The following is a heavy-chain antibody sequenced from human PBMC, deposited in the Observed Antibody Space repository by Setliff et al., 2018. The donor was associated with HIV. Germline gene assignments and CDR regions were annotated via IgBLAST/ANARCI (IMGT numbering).Heavy chain of an antibody. CDR2: IRYDGSYR. CDR1: GFTFISYG. V-gene: IGHV3-30*02. D-gene: IGHD3-9*01. CDR3: AKGYFDWLRAGTLDY. Sequence: GESLKISCAVSGFTFISYGMYWVRQAPGKGLGWVAFIRYDGSYRYYVDSVKGRFTISRDNSKNTVYLQMNSLRAEDTAVYYGAKGYFDWLRAGTLDYWGQGSLVTVSS. J-gene: IGHJ4*02.